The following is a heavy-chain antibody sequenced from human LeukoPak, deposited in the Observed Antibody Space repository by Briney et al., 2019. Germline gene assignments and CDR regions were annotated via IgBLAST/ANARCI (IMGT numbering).Heavy chain of an antibody. D-gene: IGHD6-19*01. CDR3: AREQWLVPGYGMDV. V-gene: IGHV4-59*01. J-gene: IGHJ6*02. CDR1: GGSISSYY. CDR2: IYYSGST. Sequence: SETPSLTCTVSGGSISSYYWSWIRQPPGKGLEWIGYIYYSGSTNYNPSLKSRVTISVDTSKNQFSLKLSSVTAADTAVYYCAREQWLVPGYGMDVWGQGTTVTVSS.